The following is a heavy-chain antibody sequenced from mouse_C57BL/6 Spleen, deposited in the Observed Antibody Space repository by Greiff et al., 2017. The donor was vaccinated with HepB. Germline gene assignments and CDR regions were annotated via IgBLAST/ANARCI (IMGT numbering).Heavy chain of an antibody. D-gene: IGHD2-1*01. J-gene: IGHJ2*01. V-gene: IGHV3-6*01. CDR2: ISYDGSN. Sequence: DVKLQESGPGLVKPSQSLSLTCSVTGYSITSGYFWNWIRQFPGNKLEWMGYISYDGSNNYNPSLKNRISISHDTSKNQFFLKLNSVTTEDTATYYGARAGNYLCFDYWGQGTTLTVSS. CDR1: GYSITSGYF. CDR3: ARAGNYLCFDY.